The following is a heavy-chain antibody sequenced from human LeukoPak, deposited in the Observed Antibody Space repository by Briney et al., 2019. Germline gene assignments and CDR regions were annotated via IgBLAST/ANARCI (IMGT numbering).Heavy chain of an antibody. CDR3: ATSSSSWYVFGY. CDR1: GFTFSSYW. Sequence: GGSLRLSCAASGFTFSSYWMHWVRQAPGKGLEWVAVISYDGSNKYYADSVKGRFTISSDNSKNTLYLQMNSLRAEDTAVHYCATSSSSWYVFGYWGQGTLVTVSS. D-gene: IGHD6-13*01. V-gene: IGHV3-30-3*01. J-gene: IGHJ4*02. CDR2: ISYDGSNK.